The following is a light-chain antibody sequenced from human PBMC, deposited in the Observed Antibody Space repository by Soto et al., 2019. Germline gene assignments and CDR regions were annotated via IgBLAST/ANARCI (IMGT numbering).Light chain of an antibody. J-gene: IGKJ2*01. V-gene: IGKV3-20*01. CDR2: GAS. CDR3: PQYGGSPI. Sequence: EIVLTQSPGTLSLSPGERATLSCRASQSVSRSYLAWYQQKPGQAPRLLIYGASSRATGVPDRFSGSGSGTYFTLTISRLEPEDFAVYYCPQYGGSPIFGQGTKLEI. CDR1: QSVSRSY.